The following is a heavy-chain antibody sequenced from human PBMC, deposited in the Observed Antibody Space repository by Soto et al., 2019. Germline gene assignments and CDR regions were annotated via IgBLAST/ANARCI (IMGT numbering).Heavy chain of an antibody. V-gene: IGHV3-21*01. Sequence: GGSLRLSCAASGFTFSSYTMNWVRQAPGKGLEWVSSISSSSTYIYYADSVKGRFTVSRDNAKNSLFLQMNSLRAEDTDVYCCARVNYGGNFLWGQGALVTVSS. D-gene: IGHD4-17*01. J-gene: IGHJ4*02. CDR3: ARVNYGGNFL. CDR2: ISSSSTYI. CDR1: GFTFSSYT.